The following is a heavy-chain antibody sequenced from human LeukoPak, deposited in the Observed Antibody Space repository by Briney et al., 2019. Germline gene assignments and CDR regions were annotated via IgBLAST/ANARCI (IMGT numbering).Heavy chain of an antibody. CDR2: ISPSGTII. CDR1: GFTFSSFE. V-gene: IGHV3-48*03. D-gene: IGHD3-22*01. CDR3: ARLYDNSGYSIFDY. J-gene: IGHJ4*02. Sequence: GGSLRLSCAASGFTFSSFEMNWVRQAPGKGLEWVSYISPSGTIIHQADSVKGRFTISRDNAKNSVYLQMNSLRAEDTAVYYCARLYDNSGYSIFDYWGQGTLFTVSS.